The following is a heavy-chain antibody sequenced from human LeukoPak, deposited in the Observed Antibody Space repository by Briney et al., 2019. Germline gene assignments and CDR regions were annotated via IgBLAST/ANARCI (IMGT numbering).Heavy chain of an antibody. D-gene: IGHD6-19*01. V-gene: IGHV3-30*04. Sequence: GRSLRLSCAASGFTFSSYAMHWVRQAPGKGLEWVAVISYDGSNKYYADSVKGRFTISRDNSKNTLYLQMNSLRAEDTAVYYCARGNSSGWYYSDYWGQGTLVTVSS. CDR2: ISYDGSNK. J-gene: IGHJ4*02. CDR1: GFTFSSYA. CDR3: ARGNSSGWYYSDY.